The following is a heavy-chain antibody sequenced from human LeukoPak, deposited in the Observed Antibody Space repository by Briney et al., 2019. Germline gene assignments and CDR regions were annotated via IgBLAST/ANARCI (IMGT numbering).Heavy chain of an antibody. D-gene: IGHD6-13*01. V-gene: IGHV3-53*01. CDR1: GFTVSNNY. CDR3: AKDLSDSSRVPGDY. J-gene: IGHJ4*02. CDR2: IYSGGST. Sequence: PGGSLRLSCAASGFTVSNNYMSWVRQAPGKGLEWVSVIYSGGSTYYADSVKGRFTISRDNSKNTLYLQMNSLRAEDTAVYYCAKDLSDSSRVPGDYWGQGTLVTVSS.